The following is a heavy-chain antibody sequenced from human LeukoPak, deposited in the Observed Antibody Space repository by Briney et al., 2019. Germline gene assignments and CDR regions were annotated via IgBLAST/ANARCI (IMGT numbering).Heavy chain of an antibody. CDR1: GGFSSFYY. D-gene: IGHD3-3*01. V-gene: IGHV4-4*09. Sequence: PSETLSLTCTVSGGFSSFYYWTWIRQPPGKGLEWIGNIHTSGSTASNPSLRGRVPMSIDTSKNQFSLRLSSVTAADTAVYYCARVGSFASTIFGVVTGDWFDPWGQGTLVTVSS. J-gene: IGHJ5*02. CDR2: IHTSGST. CDR3: ARVGSFASTIFGVVTGDWFDP.